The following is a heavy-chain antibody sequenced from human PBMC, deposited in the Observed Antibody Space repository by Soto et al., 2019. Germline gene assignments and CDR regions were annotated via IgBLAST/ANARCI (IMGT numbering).Heavy chain of an antibody. CDR3: ARQDIVVVPAAFDY. Sequence: SETLSLTCTVSGGSISSYYWSWIRQPPGKGLEWIGYIYYSGSTNYNPSLKSRVTLSVDTSKNQFFLKLSSVTAADTAVYYCARQDIVVVPAAFDYWGQGTLVTVSS. D-gene: IGHD2-2*01. J-gene: IGHJ4*02. CDR1: GGSISSYY. V-gene: IGHV4-59*08. CDR2: IYYSGST.